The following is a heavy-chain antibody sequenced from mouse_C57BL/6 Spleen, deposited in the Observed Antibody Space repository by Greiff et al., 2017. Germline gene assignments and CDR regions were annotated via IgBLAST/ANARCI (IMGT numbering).Heavy chain of an antibody. D-gene: IGHD2-14*01. CDR2: IYPGDGDP. V-gene: IGHV1-80*01. CDR1: GYAFSSYW. CDR3: ARKDYRHYAMGY. J-gene: IGHJ4*01. Sequence: VQLQQSGAELVKPGASVKISCKASGYAFSSYWMNWVKQRPGKGLEWIGQIYPGDGDPNYNGKFKGKATLTADKSSSTAYIQLSNLTSADSAVYFCARKDYRHYAMGYWGQGTSVTGSS.